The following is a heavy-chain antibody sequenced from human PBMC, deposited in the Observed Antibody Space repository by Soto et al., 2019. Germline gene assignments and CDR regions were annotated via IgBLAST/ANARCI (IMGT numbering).Heavy chain of an antibody. CDR2: ISSSASYM. Sequence: PGGSLRLSCATSGFTFSRCDMNWVRQAPGKGLEGVSFISSSASYMYYADSVKGRFTISRDNSKKSLYLQMNSLRADDTAVYYCARECVDTVTSITIPFDYWGQGALVTVSS. D-gene: IGHD5-12*01. V-gene: IGHV3-21*01. J-gene: IGHJ4*02. CDR3: ARECVDTVTSITIPFDY. CDR1: GFTFSRCD.